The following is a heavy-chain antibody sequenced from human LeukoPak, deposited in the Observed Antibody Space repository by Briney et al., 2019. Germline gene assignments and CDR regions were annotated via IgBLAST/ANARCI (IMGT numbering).Heavy chain of an antibody. D-gene: IGHD3-3*01. J-gene: IGHJ5*02. CDR3: ARAEIHYDFWSGYYGPFNWFDP. CDR1: GGSISSYY. CDR2: IYYSGST. Sequence: PSETLSLTCTVSGGSISSYYWSWIRQPAGKGLEWIGYIYYSGSTNYNPSLKSRVTISVDTSKNQFSLKLSSVTAADTAVYYCARAEIHYDFWSGYYGPFNWFDPWGQGTLVTVSS. V-gene: IGHV4-59*08.